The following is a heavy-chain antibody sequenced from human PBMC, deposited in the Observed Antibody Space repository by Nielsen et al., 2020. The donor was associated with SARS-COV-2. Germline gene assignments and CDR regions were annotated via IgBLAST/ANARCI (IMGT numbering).Heavy chain of an antibody. CDR3: AKEGVDTQYYFDY. D-gene: IGHD5-18*01. CDR2: ISYDGSLK. Sequence: GESLKISCAASGFTFSNYGMHWVRQAPGKGLEFVAVISYDGSLKYPADSLKGRFTISRDNSRNTLYLEMNSLRPEDTGVYYCAKEGVDTQYYFDYWGQGNLVTVPS. CDR1: GFTFSNYG. V-gene: IGHV3-30*18. J-gene: IGHJ4*02.